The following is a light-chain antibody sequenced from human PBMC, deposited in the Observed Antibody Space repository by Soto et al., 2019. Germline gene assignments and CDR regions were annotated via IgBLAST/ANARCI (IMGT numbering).Light chain of an antibody. J-gene: IGKJ1*01. Sequence: EIVLTQSPGTLSLSPGERATLSCRASQSVTSNYLAWYQQKPCQAPRLLIYGASNRATGIPDRFSGSGSETDFTLTISRLEPEDFAVYYCQQYNNWPRTFGQGTKVDIK. CDR2: GAS. CDR3: QQYNNWPRT. CDR1: QSVTSNY. V-gene: IGKV3-20*01.